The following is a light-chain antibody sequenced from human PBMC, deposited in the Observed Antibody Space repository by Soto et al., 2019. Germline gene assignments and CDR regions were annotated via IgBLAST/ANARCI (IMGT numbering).Light chain of an antibody. Sequence: EIVLTQSPGTLSLSPGERAALSCRASQSVSSTYLAWYHQKAGQAPRLLIYGASSRATGIPDRFSGSGSGTEFTLTISRLEPEDCAVYYCQQYGSSPWTFGQGTKVEIK. CDR1: QSVSSTY. CDR3: QQYGSSPWT. CDR2: GAS. V-gene: IGKV3-20*01. J-gene: IGKJ1*01.